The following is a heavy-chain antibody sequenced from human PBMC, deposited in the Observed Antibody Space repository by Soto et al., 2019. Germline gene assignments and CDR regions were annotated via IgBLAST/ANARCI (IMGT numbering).Heavy chain of an antibody. J-gene: IGHJ3*02. CDR3: ARNEGQLATRGAFDI. Sequence: EVQLLESGGGSVQPGGSLRLSCAASGFTFSSYAMSWVRQAPGKGLEWVSRISASGGSTYYADSVKGRFTISRDNSQNTLYLQMNSLRAEDTAVYYCARNEGQLATRGAFDIWGQGTMVTVSS. CDR2: ISASGGST. V-gene: IGHV3-23*01. D-gene: IGHD6-6*01. CDR1: GFTFSSYA.